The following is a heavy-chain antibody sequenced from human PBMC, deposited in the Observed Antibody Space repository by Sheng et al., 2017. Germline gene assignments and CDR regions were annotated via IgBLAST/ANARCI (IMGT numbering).Heavy chain of an antibody. J-gene: IGHJ4*02. CDR2: IQYDGSNK. V-gene: IGHV3-30*02. CDR3: AKDFRWRAAEGYYFDY. D-gene: IGHD3-3*01. CDR1: GFTFNSYG. Sequence: QVQLVESGGGVVQPGGSLRLSCAASGFTFNSYGMHWVRQAPGKGLEWVAFIQYDGSNKYNADSVKGRFTISRDNSRNTLFLQMNSLRAEDTAVYYCAKDFRWRAAEGYYFDYWGQGTLVTVSS.